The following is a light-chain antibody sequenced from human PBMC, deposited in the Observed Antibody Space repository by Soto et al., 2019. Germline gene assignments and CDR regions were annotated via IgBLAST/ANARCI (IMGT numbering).Light chain of an antibody. J-gene: IGLJ1*01. CDR3: LLYYGGAYV. CDR1: TGAVTSGYY. CDR2: NTR. Sequence: QAVVTQEPSLTVSPGGTVTLTCASSTGAVTSGYYPNWFQQKPGQAPRALIYNTRNKHSWTPARFSGSLLGGKAALTLSGAQPEDEAEYYCLLYYGGAYVFGAGTKVTAL. V-gene: IGLV7-43*01.